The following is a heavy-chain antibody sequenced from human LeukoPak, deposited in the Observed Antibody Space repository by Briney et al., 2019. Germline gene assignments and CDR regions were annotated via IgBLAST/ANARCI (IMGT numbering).Heavy chain of an antibody. J-gene: IGHJ5*02. Sequence: PSQTLSLTCTVSGGSISSGSYYWSWIRQPAGKGLEWIGRIYTSGSTNYNPSLKSRVTISVDTSKNQFSLTLSSVTAADTAVYYCARDRDDYKYNWFDPWGQGTLVTVSS. CDR1: GGSISSGSYY. V-gene: IGHV4-61*02. D-gene: IGHD5-24*01. CDR2: IYTSGST. CDR3: ARDRDDYKYNWFDP.